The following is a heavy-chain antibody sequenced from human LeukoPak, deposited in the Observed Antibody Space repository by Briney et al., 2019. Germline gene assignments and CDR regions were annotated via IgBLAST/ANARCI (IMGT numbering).Heavy chain of an antibody. CDR1: GGPIDSFY. V-gene: IGHV4-59*01. CDR2: IYHSGIT. CDR3: ASAVAGIRD. D-gene: IGHD6-19*01. Sequence: KPSETLSLTYSLSGGPIDSFYWTWIRQPPGKGLEWIGYIYHSGITNYNPSLKSRVTISIDKSKSQFSLKLSSVTAADTAVYYCASAVAGIRDWGQGTLVTVSS. J-gene: IGHJ4*02.